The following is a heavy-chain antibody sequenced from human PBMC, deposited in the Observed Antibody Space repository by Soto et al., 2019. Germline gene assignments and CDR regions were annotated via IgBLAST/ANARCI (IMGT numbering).Heavy chain of an antibody. CDR2: IVVGSGNT. D-gene: IGHD3-3*01. Sequence: SVKVSCKASGFTFTSSAVQWVRRARGQRLEWIGWIVVGSGNTNYAQKFQERVTITRDMSTSTAYMELSSLRSEDTAVYYCAADRDFWSGYTYYGMDVWGQGTTVTVS. J-gene: IGHJ6*02. CDR1: GFTFTSSA. V-gene: IGHV1-58*01. CDR3: AADRDFWSGYTYYGMDV.